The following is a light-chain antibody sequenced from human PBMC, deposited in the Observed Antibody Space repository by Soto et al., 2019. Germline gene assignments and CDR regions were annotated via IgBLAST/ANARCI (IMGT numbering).Light chain of an antibody. CDR1: QSGRIY. CDR2: DAS. V-gene: IGKV3-11*01. J-gene: IGKJ2*02. Sequence: EIVLSQATATLSLSQGDRPTRSCRASQSGRIYLAWYQQKRGQAPRLLIYDASNRATGIPGRFSGSGSGTDFTLSISSLEPEDFAVYYCQQRGNWPRTFGQGTKLEIK. CDR3: QQRGNWPRT.